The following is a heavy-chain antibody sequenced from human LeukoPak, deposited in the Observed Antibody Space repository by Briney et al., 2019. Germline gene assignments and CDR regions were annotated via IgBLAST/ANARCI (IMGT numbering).Heavy chain of an antibody. Sequence: SETLSLTCTVSGGSISSNGYYWGWIRQPPGKGLEWIGSIYYSGSTYYNPSLKSRVTISVDTSKNQFSLKLSSVTAADTAVYYCARQLGTVDYYGSGSSPNWFDPWGQGTLVTVSS. CDR1: GGSISSNGYY. V-gene: IGHV4-39*01. CDR3: ARQLGTVDYYGSGSSPNWFDP. CDR2: IYYSGST. D-gene: IGHD3-10*01. J-gene: IGHJ5*02.